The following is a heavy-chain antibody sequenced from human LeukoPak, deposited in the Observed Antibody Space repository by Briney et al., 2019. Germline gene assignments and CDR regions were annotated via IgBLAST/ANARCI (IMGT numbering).Heavy chain of an antibody. J-gene: IGHJ4*02. V-gene: IGHV3-30*02. Sequence: GGSLRLSCAASGFTYSDYGMHWVRQAPGKGLEWVAFLRYDGTNEYYSDSVRGRFTISRDNSKNTVYLQMNSLRTEDTAVYYCAKDRISLGELLSSLEYWGQGILVTVSS. D-gene: IGHD3-10*01. CDR3: AKDRISLGELLSSLEY. CDR1: GFTYSDYG. CDR2: LRYDGTNE.